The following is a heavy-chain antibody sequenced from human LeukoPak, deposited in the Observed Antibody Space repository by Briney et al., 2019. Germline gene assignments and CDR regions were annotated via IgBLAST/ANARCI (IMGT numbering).Heavy chain of an antibody. Sequence: GGSLRLSCAASGFTFSSYAMHWVRQAPGKGLEWVAVISYDGSNKYYADSVKGRFTISRDNSKNTLYLQMNSLRAEDTAVYYCARTPMVTSRYFDYWGQGTLVTVSS. J-gene: IGHJ4*02. V-gene: IGHV3-30*04. CDR2: ISYDGSNK. D-gene: IGHD2-21*02. CDR3: ARTPMVTSRYFDY. CDR1: GFTFSSYA.